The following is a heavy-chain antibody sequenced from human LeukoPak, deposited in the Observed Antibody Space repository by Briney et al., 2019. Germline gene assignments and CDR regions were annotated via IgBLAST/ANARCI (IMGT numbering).Heavy chain of an antibody. CDR3: AKYSAYYYDSSGYYPWWY. D-gene: IGHD3-22*01. Sequence: PGGSLRLSCAASGFTFSSYAMSWVRQAPGKGLEWVAAISGSGGSTYYADSVKGRFTISRDNSKNTLYLQMNSLRAEDTAVYYCAKYSAYYYDSSGYYPWWYWGQGTLVTVSS. V-gene: IGHV3-23*01. J-gene: IGHJ4*02. CDR1: GFTFSSYA. CDR2: ISGSGGST.